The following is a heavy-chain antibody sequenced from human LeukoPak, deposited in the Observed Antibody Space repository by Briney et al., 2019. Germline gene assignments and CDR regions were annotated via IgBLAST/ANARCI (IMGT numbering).Heavy chain of an antibody. J-gene: IGHJ4*02. CDR2: TYYRSKWYN. V-gene: IGHV6-1*01. Sequence: SQTLSHTCAISGDSVSSNSAAWNWIRQSPSRGLEWLGRTYYRSKWYNDYAVSVKSRITINPVTSKNQFSLQLNSVTPEDTAVYYCAREGGRAAAAGPAFFDYWGQGTLVTVSS. CDR3: AREGGRAAAAGPAFFDY. CDR1: GDSVSSNSAA. D-gene: IGHD6-13*01.